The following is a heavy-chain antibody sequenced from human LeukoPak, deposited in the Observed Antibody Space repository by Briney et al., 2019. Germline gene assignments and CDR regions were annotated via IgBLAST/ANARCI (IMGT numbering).Heavy chain of an antibody. CDR1: GFTFSSYA. CDR3: AKVGSMVRGVITDPFDY. CDR2: ISGSGGST. Sequence: GGSLRLSCAASGFTFSSYAMSWVRQAPGQGLEWVSAISGSGGSTNYAGSVKGRFTISSANPKNTLYLQMNSLRAEDTAVYYCAKVGSMVRGVITDPFDYWGQGTLVTVSS. J-gene: IGHJ4*02. V-gene: IGHV3-23*01. D-gene: IGHD3-10*01.